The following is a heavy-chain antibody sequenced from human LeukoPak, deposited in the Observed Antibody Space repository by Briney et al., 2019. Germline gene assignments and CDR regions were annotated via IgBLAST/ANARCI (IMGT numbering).Heavy chain of an antibody. CDR2: IYHSGST. Sequence: PSETLSLTCTVSGYSISSGYYWGWIRQPPGKGLEWIGSIYHSGSTYYNPSLKSRVTISVDTSKNQFSLKLSSVTAADTAVYYGASSDYDDDAFDSWGQGTMVTVSS. J-gene: IGHJ3*02. CDR3: ASSDYDDDAFDS. V-gene: IGHV4-38-2*02. CDR1: GYSISSGYY. D-gene: IGHD4-17*01.